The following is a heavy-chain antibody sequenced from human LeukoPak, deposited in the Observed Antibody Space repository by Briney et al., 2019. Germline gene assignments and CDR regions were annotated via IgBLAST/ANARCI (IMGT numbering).Heavy chain of an antibody. CDR1: GYTFTSYY. CDR3: AENGISSGYSSSWYGYYYYGMDV. Sequence: SVKVSCKASGYTFTSYYIHWVRQAPGQGLEWMGGIIPIFGTANYAQKFQGRVTITADESTSTAYMELSSLRSEDTAVYYCAENGISSGYSSSWYGYYYYGMDVWGQGTTVTVSS. V-gene: IGHV1-69*13. D-gene: IGHD6-13*01. CDR2: IIPIFGTA. J-gene: IGHJ6*02.